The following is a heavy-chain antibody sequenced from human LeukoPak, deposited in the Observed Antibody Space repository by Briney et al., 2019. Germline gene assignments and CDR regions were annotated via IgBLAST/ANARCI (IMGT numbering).Heavy chain of an antibody. CDR1: GFTFRRYW. CDR3: ARGAYDSSSDH. J-gene: IGHJ4*02. V-gene: IGHV3-7*05. CDR2: VEQAGCAS. D-gene: IGHD6-6*01. Sequence: AGSLSLSCSASGFTFRRYWMIWARQAPAKGLQSVASVEQAGCASYCVYSVTGRFTISRDNAKNSVYLQMNSLRAEDTAVYYCARGAYDSSSDHWGQGTLVTVSS.